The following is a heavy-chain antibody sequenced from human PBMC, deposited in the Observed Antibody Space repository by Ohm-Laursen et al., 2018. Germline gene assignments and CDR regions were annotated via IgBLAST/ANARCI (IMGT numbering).Heavy chain of an antibody. CDR1: GYSVSSGYY. J-gene: IGHJ4*02. CDR2: IYHSGST. CDR3: ARDRSVTTVTTDFDC. D-gene: IGHD4-17*01. Sequence: SETLSLTCAVSGYSVSSGYYWGWIRQPPGKGLEWIGSIYHSGSTYYNPSLKSRVTISIDMSNNQFSLMVNSVTAADTAVYYCARDRSVTTVTTDFDCWGQGTLVTVSS. V-gene: IGHV4-38-2*02.